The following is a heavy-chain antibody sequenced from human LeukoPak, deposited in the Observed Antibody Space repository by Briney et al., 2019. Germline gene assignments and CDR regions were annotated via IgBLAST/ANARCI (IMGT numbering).Heavy chain of an antibody. CDR2: IYHSGST. D-gene: IGHD3-22*01. V-gene: IGHV4-38-2*01. J-gene: IGHJ4*02. CDR3: ARAPRDSSSSNYMRRFDY. CDR1: GYSISSDNY. Sequence: PSETLSLTCAVSGYSISSDNYWVWIRQPPGQGLEWTGGIYHSGSTYYNPSLKSRVTMSVDTSKNQFSLRLSSVTAADTAVYYCARAPRDSSSSNYMRRFDYWGQGTLVTVSS.